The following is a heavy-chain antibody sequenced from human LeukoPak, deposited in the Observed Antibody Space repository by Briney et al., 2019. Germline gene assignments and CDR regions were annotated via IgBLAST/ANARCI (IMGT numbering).Heavy chain of an antibody. CDR1: GYTFTSYA. CDR2: INAGNGNT. J-gene: IGHJ6*02. D-gene: IGHD3-10*01. CDR3: ARDSNYGSGSYYQPPESYYYGMDV. Sequence: GASVKVSCKASGYTFTSYAMHWVRQAPGQRLEWMGWINAGNGNTKYSQKFQGRVTITRDTSASTAYMELSSLRSEDTAVYYCARDSNYGSGSYYQPPESYYYGMDVWGQGTTVTVSS. V-gene: IGHV1-3*01.